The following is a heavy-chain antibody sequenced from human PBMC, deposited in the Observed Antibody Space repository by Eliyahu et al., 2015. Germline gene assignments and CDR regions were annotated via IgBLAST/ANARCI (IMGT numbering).Heavy chain of an antibody. Sequence: QITLKESGPTLVKPTQTLTLTCSVSGFSLNTDGVGVGWIRQPPGKALEWLALIYWDDDKRYSPSLKSRLTITKDTSKNQVVLTMTNMAPVDTATYYCAHRVRYSFVRGRGVYYFDYWGQGTLVTVSS. D-gene: IGHD3-10*01. CDR3: AHRVRYSFVRGRGVYYFDY. J-gene: IGHJ4*02. CDR2: IYWDDDK. CDR1: GFSLNTDGVG. V-gene: IGHV2-5*02.